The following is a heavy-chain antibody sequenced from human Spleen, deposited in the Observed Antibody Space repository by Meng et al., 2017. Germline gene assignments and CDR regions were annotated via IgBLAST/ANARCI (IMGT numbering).Heavy chain of an antibody. CDR3: ARRRDDILTGYGGPGWFDP. CDR2: INPNSGGT. D-gene: IGHD3-9*01. V-gene: IGHV1-2*06. J-gene: IGHJ5*02. Sequence: ASVKVSCKASGYTFTGYYMHWVRQAPGQGLEWMGRINPNSGGTNYAQKFQGRVTMTRHTSFSTAYMELNRLRSDDTAVYYCARRRDDILTGYGGPGWFDPWGQGTLVTVSS. CDR1: GYTFTGYY.